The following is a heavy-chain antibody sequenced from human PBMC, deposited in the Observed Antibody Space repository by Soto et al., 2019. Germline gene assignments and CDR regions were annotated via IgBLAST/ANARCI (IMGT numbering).Heavy chain of an antibody. CDR2: MNPNSGNT. CDR1: GYTFTSYD. CDR3: ARRVTSGYDLYYYYYYYMDV. J-gene: IGHJ6*03. D-gene: IGHD5-12*01. Sequence: ASVKVSCKASGYTFTSYDINWVRQATGQGLEWMGWMNPNSGNTGYAQKFQGRVTMTRNTSISTAYMELSSLRSEDTAVYYCARRVTSGYDLYYYYYYYMDVWGKGTTVTVSS. V-gene: IGHV1-8*01.